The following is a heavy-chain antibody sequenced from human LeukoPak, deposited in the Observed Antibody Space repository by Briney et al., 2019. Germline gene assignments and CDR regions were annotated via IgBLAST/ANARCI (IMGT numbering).Heavy chain of an antibody. CDR2: IYYSGST. J-gene: IGHJ4*02. Sequence: SETLSLTCTVSGGSISSYYWSWIRQPPGKGLEWIGYIYYSGSTNYNPSLKSRVTISVDTSKNQFSLKLSSVTAADTAVYYCARGKWELPFDYWGQGTLVTVSS. V-gene: IGHV4-59*01. D-gene: IGHD1-26*01. CDR1: GGSISSYY. CDR3: ARGKWELPFDY.